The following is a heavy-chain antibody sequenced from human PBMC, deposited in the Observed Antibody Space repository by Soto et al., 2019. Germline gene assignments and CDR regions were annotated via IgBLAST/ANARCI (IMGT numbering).Heavy chain of an antibody. CDR3: ARGSPFDY. J-gene: IGHJ4*02. V-gene: IGHV4-30-2*01. CDR2: IYHSGST. Sequence: SETLSLTCAVSGGSISSGGYSWSWIRQPPGKGLEWIGYIYHSGSTYYNPSLKSRVTISVDRSKNQFSLKLSSVTAADTAVYYCARGSPFDYWGQGTLVTVSS. CDR1: GGSISSGGYS.